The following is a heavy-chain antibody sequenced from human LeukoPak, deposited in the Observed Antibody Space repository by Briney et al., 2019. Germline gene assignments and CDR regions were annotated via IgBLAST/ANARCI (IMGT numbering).Heavy chain of an antibody. J-gene: IGHJ4*02. CDR2: ISSSGDSI. V-gene: IGHV3-48*03. Sequence: PGGSLRLSCAASGFSLTTYEMNWVRQAPGKGLEWVSYISSSGDSIYYADSVKGRFTISRDNAKNSLSLQMNSLRAEDTAVYYCATYYYDSSGYYYFDYWGQGTLVTVSS. D-gene: IGHD3-22*01. CDR3: ATYYYDSSGYYYFDY. CDR1: GFSLTTYE.